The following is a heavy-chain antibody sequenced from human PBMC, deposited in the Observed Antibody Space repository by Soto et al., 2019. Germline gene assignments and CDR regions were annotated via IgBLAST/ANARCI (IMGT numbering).Heavy chain of an antibody. CDR3: FRGGCYESFDF. J-gene: IGHJ4*02. V-gene: IGHV4-30-2*06. CDR1: GVTMSYGAYS. CDR2: ISPLEPT. D-gene: IGHD3-22*01. Sequence: SETLSLTCSVSGVTMSYGAYSRHWIRQSPEKRLEWLGSISPLEPTYYNPTCGSPLSLSIDSTRRQFFLSLSSMTAADKAFYYGFRGGCYESFDFGGQGIQVTVSS.